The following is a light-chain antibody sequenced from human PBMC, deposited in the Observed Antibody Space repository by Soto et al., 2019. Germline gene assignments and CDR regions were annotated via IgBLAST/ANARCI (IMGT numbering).Light chain of an antibody. CDR3: GTWDSSLSAVV. Sequence: QSVLTQPPSVSAAPGQKVTISCSGSSSNIGNKYVSSYQQLPGTAPKLLIYDNNKRPSGIPDRFSGSKSGTSATLGITGLQTGDEADYYCGTWDSSLSAVVFGGGTKLTVL. CDR2: DNN. V-gene: IGLV1-51*01. CDR1: SSNIGNKY. J-gene: IGLJ2*01.